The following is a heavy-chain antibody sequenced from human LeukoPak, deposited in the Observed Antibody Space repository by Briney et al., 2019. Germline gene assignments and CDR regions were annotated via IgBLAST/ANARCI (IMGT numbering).Heavy chain of an antibody. CDR3: AREKDVLRFLEWLFGFDY. D-gene: IGHD3-3*01. Sequence: PGGSLRLSCAASGFTFSSYWMSWVRQAPGKGLEWVANIKQDGSEKYYVDSVKGRFTISRDNAKSSLYLQMNSLRAEDTAVYYCAREKDVLRFLEWLFGFDYWGQGTLVTVSS. J-gene: IGHJ4*02. V-gene: IGHV3-7*01. CDR1: GFTFSSYW. CDR2: IKQDGSEK.